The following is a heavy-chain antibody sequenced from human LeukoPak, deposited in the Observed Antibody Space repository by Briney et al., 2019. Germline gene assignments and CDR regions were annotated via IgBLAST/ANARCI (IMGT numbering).Heavy chain of an antibody. V-gene: IGHV3-33*01. CDR1: GFTFSSYG. CDR2: IWYDGSNK. Sequence: GGSLRLSCAASGFTFSSYGMHWVCQAPGKGLEWVAVIWYDGSNKYYADSVKGRFTISRDNSKNTLYLQMNSLRAEDTAVYYCARDATTVVTNNWFDPWGQGTLVTVSS. J-gene: IGHJ5*02. CDR3: ARDATTVVTNNWFDP. D-gene: IGHD4-23*01.